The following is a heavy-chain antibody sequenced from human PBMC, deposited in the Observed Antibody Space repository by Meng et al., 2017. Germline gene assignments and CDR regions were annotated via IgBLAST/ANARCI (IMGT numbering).Heavy chain of an antibody. V-gene: IGHV1-2*02. CDR1: GSTFTDYY. CDR2: INPNSGGT. J-gene: IGHJ5*02. CDR3: ARRVAVAGNTSRVRWFDP. D-gene: IGHD6-19*01. Sequence: VELVASGVEGKKPGALLKCSWQASGSTFTDYYLHWVRQAPGQGLEWMGWINPNSGGTYFAQNFQGRVTLTSDTSISTAYMELSRLRSDDTAMYYCARRVAVAGNTSRVRWFDPWGQGTLVTVSS.